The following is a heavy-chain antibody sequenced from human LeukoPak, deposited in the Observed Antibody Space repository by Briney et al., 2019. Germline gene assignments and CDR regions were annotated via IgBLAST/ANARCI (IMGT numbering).Heavy chain of an antibody. Sequence: GGSLRLSCAASGFTFSDYYMSWIRQAPGKGLEWVSYISSSSSYTNYADSVKGRFTISRDNAKNSLYLQMNSLRAEDTAVYYCASGGGDQCYFDYWGQGTLVTVSS. V-gene: IGHV3-11*03. J-gene: IGHJ4*02. D-gene: IGHD3-16*01. CDR2: ISSSSSYT. CDR1: GFTFSDYY. CDR3: ASGGGDQCYFDY.